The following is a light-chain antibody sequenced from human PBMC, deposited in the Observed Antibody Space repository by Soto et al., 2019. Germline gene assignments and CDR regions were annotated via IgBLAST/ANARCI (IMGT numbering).Light chain of an antibody. CDR3: HQYNNGPPLT. CDR1: QSVSSN. Sequence: DIVMTQSPATLSVSPGERATLSCRASQSVSSNLAWYQQKFGQAPRLLIYGASTRATGIPARFSGSGSGTEFTLTISSLQSEDFAVYDCHQYNNGPPLTFGGGTKVEIK. J-gene: IGKJ4*01. CDR2: GAS. V-gene: IGKV3-15*01.